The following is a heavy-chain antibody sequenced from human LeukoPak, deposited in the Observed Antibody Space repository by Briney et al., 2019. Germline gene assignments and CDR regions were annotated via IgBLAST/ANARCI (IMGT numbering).Heavy chain of an antibody. CDR2: IIPIFGTA. V-gene: IGHV1-69*13. CDR1: GGTFSSYA. CDR3: AKSPSKTSRLVDY. J-gene: IGHJ4*02. Sequence: SVKVSCKASGGTFSSYAISWVRQAPGQGLEWMGGIIPIFGTANYAQKFQGRVTITADESTSTAYMELSSLRSEDTAVYYCAKSPSKTSRLVDYWGQGTLVTVSS.